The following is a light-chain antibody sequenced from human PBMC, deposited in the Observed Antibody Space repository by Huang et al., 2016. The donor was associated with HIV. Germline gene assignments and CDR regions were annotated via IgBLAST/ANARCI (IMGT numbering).Light chain of an antibody. CDR3: QQYQDWPRT. CDR1: QSVSSN. V-gene: IGKV3-15*01. CDR2: GAS. Sequence: EIVMTQSPGTLSLSPGERATLSCRPSQSVSSNLAWYQNNPGQAPRLLIYGASTRATGVPARFSGSGSGTEFTLTISSLQSDDFVVYYCQQYQDWPRTFGQGTKVEIK. J-gene: IGKJ1*01.